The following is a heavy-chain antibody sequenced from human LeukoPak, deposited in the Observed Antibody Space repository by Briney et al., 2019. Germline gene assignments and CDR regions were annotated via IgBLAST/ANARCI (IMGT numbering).Heavy chain of an antibody. D-gene: IGHD3-22*01. Sequence: GGSLRLSCAASGFTFSSYAMHWVRQAPGKGLEWVAVISYDGSNKYYADSMKGRFTISRDNSKNTLYLQMNSLRAEDTAVYYCARNGRTPYYYDSSGYYTLDYWGQGTLVTVSS. CDR2: ISYDGSNK. V-gene: IGHV3-30-3*01. CDR1: GFTFSSYA. CDR3: ARNGRTPYYYDSSGYYTLDY. J-gene: IGHJ4*02.